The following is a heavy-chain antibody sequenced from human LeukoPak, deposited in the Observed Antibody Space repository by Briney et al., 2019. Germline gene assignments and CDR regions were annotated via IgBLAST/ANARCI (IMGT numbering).Heavy chain of an antibody. CDR1: GGSISSDY. Sequence: SETLSLTCTASGGSISSDYWTWIRQPPGKGLEWIGYIYYSGSTNYNASLKSRVSISLDTSKNQFSLKLSSVTAADTAVYYCTRAYGVSSVYDYWGQGTLVTVSS. V-gene: IGHV4-59*01. CDR3: TRAYGVSSVYDY. CDR2: IYYSGST. J-gene: IGHJ4*02. D-gene: IGHD6-6*01.